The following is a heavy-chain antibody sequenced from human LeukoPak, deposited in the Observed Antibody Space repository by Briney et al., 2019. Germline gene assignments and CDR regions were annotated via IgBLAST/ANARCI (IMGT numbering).Heavy chain of an antibody. CDR1: GGSISSSCYY. D-gene: IGHD2-2*01. J-gene: IGHJ5*02. CDR2: IDYRGST. CDR3: ARVSGGIVVVPAENWFDP. V-gene: IGHV4-31*03. Sequence: SETLSLTCTVSGGSISSSCYYWHWTRQHPGQGLDGIGYIDYRGSTYYNPSIKKRVTISVDTSKKQFSRKLSYVTAADTAVYYCARVSGGIVVVPAENWFDPWGQGTLVTVSS.